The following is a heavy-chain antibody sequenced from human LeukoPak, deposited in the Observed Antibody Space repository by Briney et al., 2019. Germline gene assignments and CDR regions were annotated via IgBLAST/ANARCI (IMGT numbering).Heavy chain of an antibody. D-gene: IGHD6-13*01. V-gene: IGHV3-23*01. CDR3: ARCKQLRTYFDS. J-gene: IGHJ4*02. Sequence: GGSLRLSCAASGFTFSSYAMSWVRQAPGEGREWVSAISVIGGSTYYADSVKGRFTISRDNSKNRLYLQMNSLRSEDTAVYYCARCKQLRTYFDSWGQGTLVPVPS. CDR1: GFTFSSYA. CDR2: ISVIGGST.